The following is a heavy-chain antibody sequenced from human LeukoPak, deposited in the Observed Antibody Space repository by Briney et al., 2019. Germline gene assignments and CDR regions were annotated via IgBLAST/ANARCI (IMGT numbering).Heavy chain of an antibody. Sequence: GASVKVSCKASGDTFTSYGISWVRQAPGQGLEWMGWISAYNGNTNYAQKLQGRVTMTTDTSTSTAYMELRSLRSDDTAVYYCARNYDSSGWDPQNWFDPWGQGTLVTVSS. D-gene: IGHD3-22*01. CDR2: ISAYNGNT. CDR1: GDTFTSYG. V-gene: IGHV1-18*01. J-gene: IGHJ5*02. CDR3: ARNYDSSGWDPQNWFDP.